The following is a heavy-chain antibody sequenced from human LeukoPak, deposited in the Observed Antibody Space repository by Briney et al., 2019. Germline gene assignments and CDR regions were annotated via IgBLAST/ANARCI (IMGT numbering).Heavy chain of an antibody. CDR2: IYYSGST. Sequence: SEALSLTCTVSGGSISSYYWSWIRQPPGKGLEWIGYIYYSGSTNYNSSLKSRVTISVDTSKSQFSLKLSSVTAADTAVYYCARVVRYYYGSGSYYSYFDYWGQGTLVTVSS. CDR1: GGSISSYY. J-gene: IGHJ4*02. D-gene: IGHD3-10*01. CDR3: ARVVRYYYGSGSYYSYFDY. V-gene: IGHV4-59*01.